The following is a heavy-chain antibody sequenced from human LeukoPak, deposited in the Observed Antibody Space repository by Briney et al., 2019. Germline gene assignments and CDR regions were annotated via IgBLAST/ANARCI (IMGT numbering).Heavy chain of an antibody. Sequence: PGGSLRLSCAASGFTFSSYAMSWVRQAPGKGLEWVAVISYDGSNKYYADSVKGRFTISRDNSKNTLYLQMNSLRAEDTAVYYCARGDYSNTPYYGMDVWGQGTTVTVSS. CDR2: ISYDGSNK. CDR3: ARGDYSNTPYYGMDV. J-gene: IGHJ6*02. V-gene: IGHV3-30-3*01. CDR1: GFTFSSYA. D-gene: IGHD4-11*01.